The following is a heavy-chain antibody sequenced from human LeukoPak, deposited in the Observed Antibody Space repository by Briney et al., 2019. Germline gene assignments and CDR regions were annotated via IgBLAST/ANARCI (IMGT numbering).Heavy chain of an antibody. CDR1: RYTFTRYY. J-gene: IGHJ5*02. V-gene: IGHV1-46*01. CDR3: ARDKFVAATVQNWFDP. Sequence: ASVKVSCKASRYTFTRYYMHWVPQAPGQGLEWMGIINPSGGGTSYAQKFQGRVTMTRDTSTSTVYMELSSLRSEDTAVYYCARDKFVAATVQNWFDPWGQGTLVTVSS. CDR2: INPSGGGT. D-gene: IGHD2-15*01.